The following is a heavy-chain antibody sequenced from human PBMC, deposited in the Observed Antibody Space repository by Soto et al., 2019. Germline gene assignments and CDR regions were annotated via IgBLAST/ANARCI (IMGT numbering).Heavy chain of an antibody. CDR2: INNAYTT. CDR3: VRENYYYGMDV. Sequence: PGGSLRLSCAASGFDASVNFMTWVRKAPGKGLEWVSAINNAYTTFYADSVKGRFTISRDNSKNTVYLQMNSLRVEDTAKYYCVRENYYYGMDVWGQGTAVTVSS. J-gene: IGHJ6*02. V-gene: IGHV3-66*01. CDR1: GFDASVNF.